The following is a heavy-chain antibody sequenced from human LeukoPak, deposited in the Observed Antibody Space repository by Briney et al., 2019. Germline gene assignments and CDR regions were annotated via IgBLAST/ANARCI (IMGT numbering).Heavy chain of an antibody. J-gene: IGHJ4*02. CDR3: ASTYDSSGYYPSWYFDY. CDR1: GGSISSYY. CDR2: IYYSGST. D-gene: IGHD3-22*01. V-gene: IGHV4-59*01. Sequence: SETLSLTCTVSGGSISSYYWSWIRQPPGKGLEWIGYIYYSGSTNYNPSLKSRVTISVDTSKNQFSLKLSSVTAADTAVYYCASTYDSSGYYPSWYFDYWGQGTLVTVSS.